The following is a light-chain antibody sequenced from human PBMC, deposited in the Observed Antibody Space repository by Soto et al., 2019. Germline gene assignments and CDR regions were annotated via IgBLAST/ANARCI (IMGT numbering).Light chain of an antibody. CDR3: QQYNNWPPWT. V-gene: IGKV3-15*01. CDR1: RSVSSN. CDR2: GAS. J-gene: IGKJ1*01. Sequence: EMVMTQSPAILSVSSGERATLSCRASRSVSSNLAWYQQKPGQAPRLLIYGASTRATGIPARFSGSGSGTEFTLTISSLQSEDFAVYYCQQYNNWPPWTFGQGTKVDIK.